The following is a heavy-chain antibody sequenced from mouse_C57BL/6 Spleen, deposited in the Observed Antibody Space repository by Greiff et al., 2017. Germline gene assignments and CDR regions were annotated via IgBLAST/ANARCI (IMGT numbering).Heavy chain of an antibody. CDR3: ARKRAYGYDYFDY. CDR2: ILPGSGST. J-gene: IGHJ2*01. Sequence: VKLLESGAELMKPGASVKLSCKATGYTFTGYWIEWVKQRPGHGLEWIGEILPGSGSTNYNEKFKGKATFTADTSSNTTYMQLSSLTTEDSAIDYCARKRAYGYDYFDYWGQGTTLTVSS. D-gene: IGHD2-2*01. CDR1: GYTFTGYW. V-gene: IGHV1-9*01.